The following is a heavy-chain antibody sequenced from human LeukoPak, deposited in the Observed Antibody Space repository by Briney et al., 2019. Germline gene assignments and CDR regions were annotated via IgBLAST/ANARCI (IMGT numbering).Heavy chain of an antibody. V-gene: IGHV3-23*01. CDR3: AKSGSGTTRGYIDY. J-gene: IGHJ4*02. D-gene: IGHD1-1*01. CDR1: GYTFSSYA. CDR2: ISGSASTT. Sequence: PGESLRLSCAASGYTFSSYAMRGVRQAPGKGLEGVSAISGSASTTYYADSVQGRFTISRDNSKNTLYLQMNSLRAEDTAVYYCAKSGSGTTRGYIDYWGQGTLVTVSS.